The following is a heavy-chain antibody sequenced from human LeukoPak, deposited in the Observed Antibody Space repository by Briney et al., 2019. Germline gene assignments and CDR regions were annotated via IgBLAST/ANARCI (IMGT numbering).Heavy chain of an antibody. D-gene: IGHD3-16*02. V-gene: IGHV3-23*01. J-gene: IGHJ4*02. Sequence: GGSLRLTCAASGFTFNSFAMNWVRQAPGKGLEWVSSISGSDGSSHYADFVKGRFTISRDNSKNTLHLQMNSLRAEDTAVYYCAKSLGVGGYTRYKGFDQWGQGTLVTVSS. CDR1: GFTFNSFA. CDR3: AKSLGVGGYTRYKGFDQ. CDR2: ISGSDGSS.